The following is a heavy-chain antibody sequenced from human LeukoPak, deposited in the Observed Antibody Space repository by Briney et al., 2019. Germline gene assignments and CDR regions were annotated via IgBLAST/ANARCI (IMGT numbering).Heavy chain of an antibody. CDR1: GGSISSNY. J-gene: IGHJ4*02. CDR3: ARSSYCSSTSCYADFDY. D-gene: IGHD2-2*01. CDR2: NHYTGSA. Sequence: SETLSLTCTVSGGSISSNYWSWIRQPPGKGLEWIGYNHYTGSANYNPSLKSRVTISVDTSKNHFSLKLSSVTAADTAVYYCARSSYCSSTSCYADFDYWGQGTLVTVSS. V-gene: IGHV4-59*08.